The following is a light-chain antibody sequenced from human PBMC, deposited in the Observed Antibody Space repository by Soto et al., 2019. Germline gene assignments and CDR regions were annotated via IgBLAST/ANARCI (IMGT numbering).Light chain of an antibody. V-gene: IGKV3-20*01. CDR1: QSISSTQ. CDR2: GAS. J-gene: IGKJ1*01. CDR3: HQYENWPKT. Sequence: EIVLTPSPDTLSLSPGERATLSCRASQSISSTQLVWYQQKPGQAPTLLIFGASSRATGIPDRFSGSGSGTDFTLTISGLQPEDFAVYFCHQYENWPKTFGQGTKVDIK.